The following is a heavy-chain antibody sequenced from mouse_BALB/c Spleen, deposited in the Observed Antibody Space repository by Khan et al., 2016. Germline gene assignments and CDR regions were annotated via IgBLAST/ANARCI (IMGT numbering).Heavy chain of an antibody. Sequence: QIQLVQSGPELKKPGETVKISCKASGYTFTNYGMNWVKQAPGKGLKWMGWINTYTGEPTYADAIKGRFAFSLETSASTAYLQINNLKNEDMATYFCARWLHYAMDYWGQGTSVTVSS. CDR3: ARWLHYAMDY. J-gene: IGHJ4*01. CDR1: GYTFTNYG. CDR2: INTYTGEP. D-gene: IGHD2-2*01. V-gene: IGHV9-1*02.